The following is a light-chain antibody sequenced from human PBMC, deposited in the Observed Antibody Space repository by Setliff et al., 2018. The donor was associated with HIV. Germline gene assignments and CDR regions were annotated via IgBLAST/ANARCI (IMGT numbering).Light chain of an antibody. V-gene: IGKV4-1*01. J-gene: IGKJ1*01. Sequence: DIVMTQSPDSLAVSLGERATINCKASQSVLYSSNNKNYLAWYQQKPGQPPKLLIYWASTRESGVPDRFSGSGSGTDFTLTISSLQVEDVAVYYCQQYRTFGQGTRWIS. CDR2: WAS. CDR3: QQYRT. CDR1: QSVLYSSNNKNY.